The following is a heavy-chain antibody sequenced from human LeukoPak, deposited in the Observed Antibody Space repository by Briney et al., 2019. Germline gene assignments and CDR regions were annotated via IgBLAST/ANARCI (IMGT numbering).Heavy chain of an antibody. CDR1: GGSISRYY. V-gene: IGHV4-59*08. Sequence: SETLSLTCTVSGGSISRYYWSWIRQPPGKGLEWIGYIYYSGSTNYNPSLKSGVTISVDTSKKQFSLKLSSVTAADTAVYYCARHRDYYDSSGYFPPYFDYWGQGTLVTVSS. CDR3: ARHRDYYDSSGYFPPYFDY. J-gene: IGHJ4*02. CDR2: IYYSGST. D-gene: IGHD3-22*01.